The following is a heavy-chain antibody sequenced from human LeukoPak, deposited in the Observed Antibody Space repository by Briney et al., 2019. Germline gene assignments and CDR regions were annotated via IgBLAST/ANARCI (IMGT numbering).Heavy chain of an antibody. CDR2: VWYDGTNK. J-gene: IGHJ4*02. D-gene: IGHD2/OR15-2a*01. CDR3: TREFLRSFDY. V-gene: IGHV3-33*08. Sequence: PGGSLRLSCAASGSTFSGYGMHWVRQAPGKGLEWVAVVWYDGTNKYYADFVKGRFTISRDNSKNTLYLQINSLRAEDTAVYYCTREFLRSFDYWGQGTLATVPS. CDR1: GSTFSGYG.